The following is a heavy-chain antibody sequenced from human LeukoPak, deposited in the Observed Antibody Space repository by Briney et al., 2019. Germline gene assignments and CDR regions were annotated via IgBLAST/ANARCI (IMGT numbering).Heavy chain of an antibody. Sequence: GGSLRLSCAASGFTFSSYGMHWVRQAPGKGLEWVAVISYDGCNKYYADSVKGRFTISRDNSKNTLYLQMNSLRAEDTAVYYCATTVKSYYYGMDVWGQGTTVTVSS. V-gene: IGHV3-30*03. J-gene: IGHJ6*02. CDR3: ATTVKSYYYGMDV. D-gene: IGHD4-17*01. CDR1: GFTFSSYG. CDR2: ISYDGCNK.